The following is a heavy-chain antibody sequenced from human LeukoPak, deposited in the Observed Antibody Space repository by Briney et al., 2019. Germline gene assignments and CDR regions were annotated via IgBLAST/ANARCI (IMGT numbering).Heavy chain of an antibody. D-gene: IGHD2-2*01. Sequence: ASVKVSCKASGYIFSSYAMHWVRQAPGQRLECMGWINAGNGNTKYSQKFQGRVTITAGESTSTAYMELSSLRSEDTAVYYCARDWSVVPAAMGYYYGMDVWGQGTTVTVSS. CDR1: GYIFSSYA. CDR3: ARDWSVVPAAMGYYYGMDV. CDR2: INAGNGNT. J-gene: IGHJ6*02. V-gene: IGHV1-3*01.